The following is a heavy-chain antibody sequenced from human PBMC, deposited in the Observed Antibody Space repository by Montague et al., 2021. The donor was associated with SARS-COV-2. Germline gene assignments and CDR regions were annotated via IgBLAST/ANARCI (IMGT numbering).Heavy chain of an antibody. CDR3: ARHPSYSSGWYDWFDP. CDR1: GGSISSYY. V-gene: IGHV4-59*08. J-gene: IGHJ5*02. D-gene: IGHD6-19*01. Sequence: SETLSLTCTVSGGSISSYYWSWIRRPPGKGLEWIGYIFYSGNTNYNPSLKSRVTISIDTSKNQFSLKLRSVTAADTAVYYCARHPSYSSGWYDWFDPWGQGTLATVSS. CDR2: IFYSGNT.